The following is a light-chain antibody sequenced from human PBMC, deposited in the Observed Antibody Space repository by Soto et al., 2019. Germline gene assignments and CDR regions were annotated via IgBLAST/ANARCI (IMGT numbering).Light chain of an antibody. J-gene: IGLJ1*01. CDR1: GSDIGAYNY. Sequence: QSVLARPPSASGSPGQSVTISCTGSGSDIGAYNYVSWYQQHPGKAPKLMIYEVSERPSGVPDRFSGSKSSNTASLTVSGLQAEDEADYYCSSYAGSNNFVFGTGTKVTVL. CDR3: SSYAGSNNFV. CDR2: EVS. V-gene: IGLV2-8*01.